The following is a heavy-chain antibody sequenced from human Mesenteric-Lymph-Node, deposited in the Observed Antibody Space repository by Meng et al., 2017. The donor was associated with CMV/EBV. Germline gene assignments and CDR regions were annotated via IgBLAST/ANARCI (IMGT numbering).Heavy chain of an antibody. J-gene: IGHJ6*02. CDR1: GFTFSSYG. CDR3: AKVAGWELTRWGMDV. Sequence: GESLKISCAASGFTFSSYGMHWVRQAPGKGLEWVAFIRYDGSNKYYADSVKGRFTISRDNSKNTLYLQMNSLRAEDTAVYYCAKVAGWELTRWGMDVWGQGTTVTVSS. V-gene: IGHV3-30*02. CDR2: IRYDGSNK. D-gene: IGHD1-26*01.